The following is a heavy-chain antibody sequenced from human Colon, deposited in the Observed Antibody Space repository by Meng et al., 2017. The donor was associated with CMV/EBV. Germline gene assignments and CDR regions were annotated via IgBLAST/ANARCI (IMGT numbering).Heavy chain of an antibody. CDR2: LYGGGNGA. V-gene: IGHV3-23*03. CDR1: GFTFRTYA. J-gene: IGHJ4*02. Sequence: SGFTFRTYAMSWVRQAPGKGLGWVAFLYGGGNGAGHADSVKGRFTISRDNSRSTLYLEMNSLRADDTAIYYCAKFRGGATYEYSFDHWGQGVLVTVSS. CDR3: AKFRGGATYEYSFDH. D-gene: IGHD2/OR15-2a*01.